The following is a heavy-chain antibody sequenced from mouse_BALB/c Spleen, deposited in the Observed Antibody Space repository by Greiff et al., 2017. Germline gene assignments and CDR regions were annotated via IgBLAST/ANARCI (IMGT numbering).Heavy chain of an antibody. CDR1: GFTFSSFG. CDR3: ASPYYDYDRGYAMDY. V-gene: IGHV5-17*02. D-gene: IGHD2-4*01. J-gene: IGHJ4*01. Sequence: EVKVVESGGGLVQPGGSRKLSCAASGFTFSSFGMHWVRQAPEKGLEWVAYISSGSSTIYYADTVKGRFTISRDNPKNTLFLQMTSLRSEDTAMYYCASPYYDYDRGYAMDYWGQGTSVTVSS. CDR2: ISSGSSTI.